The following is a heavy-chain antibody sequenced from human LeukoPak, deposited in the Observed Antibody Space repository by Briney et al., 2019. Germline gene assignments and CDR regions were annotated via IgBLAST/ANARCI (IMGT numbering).Heavy chain of an antibody. D-gene: IGHD3-22*01. Sequence: SETLSLTCTVSGGSISSSSYYWGWIRQPPGKGLEWIGSIYYSGSTYYNPSLKSRVTISVDTSKNQFSLKLSSVTAADTAVYYCARDLGDYYDSSGYYCWFDPWGQGTLVTVSS. CDR3: ARDLGDYYDSSGYYCWFDP. CDR2: IYYSGST. CDR1: GGSISSSSYY. J-gene: IGHJ5*02. V-gene: IGHV4-39*07.